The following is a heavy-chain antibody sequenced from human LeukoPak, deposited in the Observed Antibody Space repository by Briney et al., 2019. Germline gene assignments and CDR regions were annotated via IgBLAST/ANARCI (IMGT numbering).Heavy chain of an antibody. CDR3: AKVPPVGNDYDSNGYYYNAFDI. J-gene: IGHJ3*02. CDR2: ISGSGSGT. D-gene: IGHD3-22*01. CDR1: GSTFSSYA. V-gene: IGHV3-23*01. Sequence: PGGSLRLSCAASGSTFSSYALSWVRQAPGKGLEWVSGISGSGSGTYYADSVKGRFTISRDNSKNTLYLQMNSLRGEDSAVYYCAKVPPVGNDYDSNGYYYNAFDIWGQGTTVTVSP.